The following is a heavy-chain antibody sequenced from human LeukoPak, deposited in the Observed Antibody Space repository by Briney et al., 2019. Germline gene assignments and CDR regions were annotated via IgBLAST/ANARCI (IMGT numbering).Heavy chain of an antibody. Sequence: GGSLRLSCAATGFTFTSYAMSWVRQAPGKGLQWVSVINGGGTSTDYAGSVKGRFTISRDNSKNTLYLQMNSLRAEDTAVYYCAKGIVLRYFDWGYYFDYWGQGTLVTVSS. CDR3: AKGIVLRYFDWGYYFDY. J-gene: IGHJ4*02. V-gene: IGHV3-23*01. CDR1: GFTFTSYA. D-gene: IGHD3-9*01. CDR2: INGGGTST.